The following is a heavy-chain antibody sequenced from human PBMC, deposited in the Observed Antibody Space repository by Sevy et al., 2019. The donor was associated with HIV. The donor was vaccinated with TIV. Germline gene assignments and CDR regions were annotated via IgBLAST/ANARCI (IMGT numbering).Heavy chain of an antibody. Sequence: GGSLRLSCAASGFTPSTYGIHWVRQVPGKGLEWVAVIYYDGTNKHYADSVKSRFTISRDSSRNTVFLQMDSLRAEDTVVYYCARDPRLYGDYLLAYFDYWGQGTLVTVSS. CDR1: GFTPSTYG. D-gene: IGHD4-17*01. V-gene: IGHV3-33*01. J-gene: IGHJ4*02. CDR3: ARDPRLYGDYLLAYFDY. CDR2: IYYDGTNK.